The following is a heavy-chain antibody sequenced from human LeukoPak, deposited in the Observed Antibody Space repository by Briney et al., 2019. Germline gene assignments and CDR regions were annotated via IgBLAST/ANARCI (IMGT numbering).Heavy chain of an antibody. V-gene: IGHV3-21*01. J-gene: IGHJ4*02. D-gene: IGHD6-19*01. CDR1: GFTFSSYS. Sequence: GGSLRLSCAASGFTFSSYSMNWVRQAPGKGLEWVSSISSSSSYIYYADSVKGRFTISRDNAKNSLYLQMNSLRAEDTAVYYCARVREEQWLTPVDYWGQGTLVTVSS. CDR3: ARVREEQWLTPVDY. CDR2: ISSSSSYI.